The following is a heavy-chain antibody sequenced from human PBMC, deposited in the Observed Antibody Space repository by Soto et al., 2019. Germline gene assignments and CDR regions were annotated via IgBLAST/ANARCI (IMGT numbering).Heavy chain of an antibody. D-gene: IGHD1-26*01. CDR1: GYTFTSYG. J-gene: IGHJ6*02. CDR2: ISAYNGNT. Sequence: ASVKVSCKASGYTFTSYGISWVRQAPGQGLEWMGWISAYNGNTNYAQKLQGRVTMTTDTSTSTAYMELRSLRSDDTAVYYCAREVGSVGSYTYSDYYCGMDVWGQGTTVTVSS. V-gene: IGHV1-18*04. CDR3: AREVGSVGSYTYSDYYCGMDV.